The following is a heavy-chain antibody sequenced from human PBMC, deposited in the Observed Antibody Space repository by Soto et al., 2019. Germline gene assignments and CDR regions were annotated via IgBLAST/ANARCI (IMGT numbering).Heavy chain of an antibody. CDR3: ARDPGGPYCSGGSCYPPYDY. CDR1: GFTFSSYS. CDR2: ISSSSSYI. D-gene: IGHD2-15*01. V-gene: IGHV3-21*01. J-gene: IGHJ4*02. Sequence: GGSLRLSCAASGFTFSSYSMNWVRQAPGKGLEWVSSISSSSSYIYYADSVKGRFTISRDNAKNSLYLQMNSLRAEDTAVYYCARDPGGPYCSGGSCYPPYDYWGQGTLVTVSS.